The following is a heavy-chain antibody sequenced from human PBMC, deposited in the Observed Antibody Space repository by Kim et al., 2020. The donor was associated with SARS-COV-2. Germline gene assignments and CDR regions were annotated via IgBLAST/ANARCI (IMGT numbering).Heavy chain of an antibody. D-gene: IGHD6-6*01. J-gene: IGHJ5*02. CDR3: ARTSSTFKFPT. Sequence: YADSLKDRYTISREQSTNTLVLQMSSLRADDTAIYYCARTSSTFKFPTWGQGTLVTVSS. V-gene: IGHV3-30*07.